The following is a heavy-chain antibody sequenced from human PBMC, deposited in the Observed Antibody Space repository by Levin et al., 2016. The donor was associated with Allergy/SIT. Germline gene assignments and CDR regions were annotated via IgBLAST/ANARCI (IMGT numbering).Heavy chain of an antibody. J-gene: IGHJ4*02. CDR3: ARIGKASNPDY. CDR2: INPNSGGT. D-gene: IGHD2-21*01. CDR1: GYTFRNSY. V-gene: IGHV1-2*04. Sequence: ASVKVSCKASGYTFRNSYIHWVRQAPGQGLEWMGWINPNSGGTNYAQKFQGWVTMTRDTSISTAYMELSSLRSEDTAVYYCARIGKASNPDYWGQGTLVTVSS.